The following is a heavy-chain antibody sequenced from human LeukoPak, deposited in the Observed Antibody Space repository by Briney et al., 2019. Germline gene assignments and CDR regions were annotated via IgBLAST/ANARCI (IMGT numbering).Heavy chain of an antibody. Sequence: LETLSLTCTVSGGSISSSSYYWGWIRQPPGKGLEWIGSIYYSGSTYYNPSLKSRVTISVDTSKNQFSLKLSSVTAADTAVYYCARHGITMVRGVFDYWGQGTLVTVSS. D-gene: IGHD3-10*01. V-gene: IGHV4-39*01. CDR2: IYYSGST. CDR3: ARHGITMVRGVFDY. J-gene: IGHJ4*02. CDR1: GGSISSSSYY.